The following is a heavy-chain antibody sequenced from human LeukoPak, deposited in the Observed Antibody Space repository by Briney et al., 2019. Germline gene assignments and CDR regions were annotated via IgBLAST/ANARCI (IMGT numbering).Heavy chain of an antibody. CDR3: AKDRTVGASYWYFDL. V-gene: IGHV3-15*07. CDR2: IKSKTDGGTT. J-gene: IGHJ2*01. CDR1: GFTFSNAW. Sequence: PGGSLRLSCAASGFTFSNAWMNWVRQAPGKGLEWVGRIKSKTDGGTTDYAAPVKGRFTISRDDSKNTLYLHMNTPRAEDTAIYYCAKDRTVGASYWYFDLWGRGTLVTVSS. D-gene: IGHD1-26*01.